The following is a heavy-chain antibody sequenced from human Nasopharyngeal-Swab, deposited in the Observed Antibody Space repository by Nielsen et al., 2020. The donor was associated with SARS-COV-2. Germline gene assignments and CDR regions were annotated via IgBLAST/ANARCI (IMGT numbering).Heavy chain of an antibody. CDR3: ARASSGWYYFDY. D-gene: IGHD6-19*01. Sequence: GESLKISCEASGFTVSNNYMNWVRQAPGKGLEWVSVIYSGGSTYYADSVKGRFTISRDNSKNTLYLQMNSLRAEDTAVYYCARASSGWYYFDYWGQGTLVTVSS. V-gene: IGHV3-53*01. CDR2: IYSGGST. CDR1: GFTVSNNY. J-gene: IGHJ4*02.